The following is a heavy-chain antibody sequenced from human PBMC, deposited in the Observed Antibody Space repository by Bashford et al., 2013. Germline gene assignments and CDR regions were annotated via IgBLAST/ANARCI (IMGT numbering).Heavy chain of an antibody. J-gene: IGHJ6*02. D-gene: IGHD4-11*01. CDR1: GFTVSSNY. CDR2: IYSGGST. Sequence: GSLRLSCAASGFTVSSNYMSWVRQAPGKGLEWVSVIYSGGSTYYADSVQGRFTISRDNAKNSLYLQMNSLRAEDTAVYYCARAGMTTVTLLYYGMDVWGQGTTVTVSS. CDR3: ARAGMTTVTLLYYGMDV. V-gene: IGHV3-53*01.